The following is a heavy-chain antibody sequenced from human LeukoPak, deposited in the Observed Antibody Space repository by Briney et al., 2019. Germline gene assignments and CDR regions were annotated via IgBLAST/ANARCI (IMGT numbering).Heavy chain of an antibody. CDR2: INPSGGST. CDR1: GYTFTSYY. D-gene: IGHD1-26*01. CDR3: ARDRENYGMDV. V-gene: IGHV1-46*01. J-gene: IGHJ6*02. Sequence: GASVKVSCKASGYTFTSYYMHWARQAPGQGLEWMGIINPSGGSTSYAQKFQGRVTMTRDTSTSTVYMELSSLRSEDTAVYYCARDRENYGMDVWGQGTTVTVSS.